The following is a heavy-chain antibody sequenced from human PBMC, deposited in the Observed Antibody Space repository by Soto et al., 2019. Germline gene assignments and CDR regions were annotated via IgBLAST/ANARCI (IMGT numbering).Heavy chain of an antibody. D-gene: IGHD1-1*01. CDR3: ARTGSVDNYYYSGMDV. CDR1: GGTFSSYA. J-gene: IGHJ6*02. V-gene: IGHV1-69*06. CDR2: IIPIFGTA. Sequence: ASVKVSCKASGGTFSSYAISWVRQAPGQGLGWMGGIIPIFGTANYAQKFQGRVTITADKSTSTAYMELSSLRSEDTAVYYCARTGSVDNYYYSGMDVWGPGTTVTVSS.